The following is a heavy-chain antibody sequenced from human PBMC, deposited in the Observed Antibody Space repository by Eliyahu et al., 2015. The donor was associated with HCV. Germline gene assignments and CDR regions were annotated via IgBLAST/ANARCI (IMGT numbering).Heavy chain of an antibody. V-gene: IGHV3-43*02. Sequence: EVQLVESGGGVVQPGGSLRXSCAXXGFTFXDYAMHWVRQAPGKGLGWVSLISGDGGSTYYADSVKGRFTISRDNSKNSLYLQMNSLRTEDTALYYCAKAWGSGGPWGQGTLVTVSS. CDR1: GFTFXDYA. CDR3: AKAWGSGGP. CDR2: ISGDGGST. J-gene: IGHJ5*02. D-gene: IGHD2-15*01.